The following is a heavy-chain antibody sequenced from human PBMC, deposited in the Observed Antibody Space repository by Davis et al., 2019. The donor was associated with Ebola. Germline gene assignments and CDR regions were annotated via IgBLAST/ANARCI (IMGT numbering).Heavy chain of an antibody. J-gene: IGHJ6*04. Sequence: GESLKISCAASGFTFTRFPMHWVRQAPGKGLEWVAIISYDGSNTYYADSVKGRFTISRDNSKNTLYLQMNSLRAEDTAVYYCARSGLSFGVVKYHYGMDAWGKGTTVTVSS. CDR1: GFTFTRFP. V-gene: IGHV3-30*04. D-gene: IGHD3-3*01. CDR2: ISYDGSNT. CDR3: ARSGLSFGVVKYHYGMDA.